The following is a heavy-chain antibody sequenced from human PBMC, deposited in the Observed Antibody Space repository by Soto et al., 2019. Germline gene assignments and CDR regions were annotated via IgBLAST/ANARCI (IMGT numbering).Heavy chain of an antibody. J-gene: IGHJ4*02. CDR1: GFTFNICA. CDR3: ATVHNTSRSFDY. Sequence: GGSLRLCCAASGFTFNICAMTWVRQAPGKGLEWVSTTGATGRTTYYSDSVKGRFTVSRDNSKNTLDLQMSNLRAEDTAVYYCATVHNTSRSFDYWGQGTLVTVSS. D-gene: IGHD1-20*01. CDR2: TGATGRTT. V-gene: IGHV3-23*01.